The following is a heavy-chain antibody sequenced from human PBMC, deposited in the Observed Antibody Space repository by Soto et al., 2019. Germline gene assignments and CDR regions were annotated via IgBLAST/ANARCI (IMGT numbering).Heavy chain of an antibody. CDR3: ARDHRYSSSWSGRLGFDY. J-gene: IGHJ4*02. Sequence: GASVKVSCKASGYTFSSYGISWVRQAPGQGLEWMGWISAYNGNTNYAQKLQGRVTMTTDTSTSTAYMELRSLRSDDTAAYYCARDHRYSSSWSGRLGFDYCGQGTLVTVSS. CDR2: ISAYNGNT. D-gene: IGHD6-13*01. V-gene: IGHV1-18*01. CDR1: GYTFSSYG.